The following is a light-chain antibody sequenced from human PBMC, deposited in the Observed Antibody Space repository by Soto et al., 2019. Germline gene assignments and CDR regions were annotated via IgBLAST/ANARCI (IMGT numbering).Light chain of an antibody. Sequence: DIQMTQSPSSLSASVGGRVTMTCRASQSISSWLAWYQQKPGKAPKLLIYDVSTLESGVPSRFSGSGSGTEFTLTISSLQPVDFGTYYCLQHTSYPWTFGQGTKVDIK. V-gene: IGKV1-5*01. CDR1: QSISSW. J-gene: IGKJ1*01. CDR3: LQHTSYPWT. CDR2: DVS.